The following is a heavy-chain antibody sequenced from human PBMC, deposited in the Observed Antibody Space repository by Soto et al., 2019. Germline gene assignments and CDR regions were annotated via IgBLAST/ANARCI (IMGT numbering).Heavy chain of an antibody. CDR1: GYTFTSYY. CDR3: ARDVVGAIDC. V-gene: IGHV1-46*03. CDR2: INPSGGST. J-gene: IGHJ4*02. D-gene: IGHD1-26*01. Sequence: QVQLVQSGAEVKKPGASVKVSCKASGYTFTSYYMHWVRQAPGQGLEWMGIINPSGGSTSYAQESRGRVTMPRDPPTSQGYMELSSLRSEDTAVYYGARDVVGAIDCWGQGTLVTVSS.